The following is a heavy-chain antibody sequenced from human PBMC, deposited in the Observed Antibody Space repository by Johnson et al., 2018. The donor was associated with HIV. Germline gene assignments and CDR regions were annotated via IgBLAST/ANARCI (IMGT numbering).Heavy chain of an antibody. J-gene: IGHJ3*02. Sequence: VQLVESGGGVVQPGRSLRLSCAASGFTFSSYAMHWVRQAPGKGLEWVSGISWNSGSIGYADSVKGRFTISRDNAKNSLYLQMNSLRAEDTAVYYCASVRRGALDIWGQGTMVTVSS. V-gene: IGHV3-9*01. CDR3: ASVRRGALDI. CDR1: GFTFSSYA. CDR2: ISWNSGSI. D-gene: IGHD3-10*02.